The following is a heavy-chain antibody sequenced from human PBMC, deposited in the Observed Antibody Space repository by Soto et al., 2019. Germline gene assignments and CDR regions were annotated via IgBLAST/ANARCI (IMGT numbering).Heavy chain of an antibody. CDR1: GGTFSSYA. D-gene: IGHD3-10*01. CDR2: IIPIFGTA. Sequence: AASVKVSCKASGGTFSSYAISWVRQAPGQGLEWMGGIIPIFGTANYAQKFQGRVTITADESTSTAYMELSSLRSEDTAVYYCARAITMVRGGIYYGMDVWGQGTTVTVAS. J-gene: IGHJ6*02. CDR3: ARAITMVRGGIYYGMDV. V-gene: IGHV1-69*13.